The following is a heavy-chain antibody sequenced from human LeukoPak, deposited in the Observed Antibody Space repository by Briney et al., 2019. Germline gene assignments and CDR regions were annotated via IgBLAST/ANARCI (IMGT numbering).Heavy chain of an antibody. J-gene: IGHJ4*02. CDR2: IYYSGST. CDR3: ARANCSGWYFNY. D-gene: IGHD6-19*01. V-gene: IGHV4-39*07. CDR1: GGSITRSYY. Sequence: SETLSLTCIVSGGSITRSYYWGWIRQPPGKGLEWIGSIYYSGSTNYNPSLKSRVTMSVDTSKNQFSLKLSSVTAADTAVYYCARANCSGWYFNYWGQGTLVTVSS.